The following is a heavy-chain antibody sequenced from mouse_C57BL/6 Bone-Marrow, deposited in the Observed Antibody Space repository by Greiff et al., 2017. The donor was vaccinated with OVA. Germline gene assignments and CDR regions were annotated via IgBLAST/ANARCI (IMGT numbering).Heavy chain of an antibody. D-gene: IGHD2-4*01. CDR1: GYTFTSYW. CDR2: IDPSDSYT. CDR3: ARGARYDYSAWFAY. Sequence: QVQLQQPGAELVKPGASVKLSCKASGYTFTSYWMQWVKQRPGQGLEWIGEIDPSDSYTNYNQKFKGKATLTVDTSSSTAYMQLSSLTSEDSAVYYCARGARYDYSAWFAYWGQGTLVTVSA. V-gene: IGHV1-50*01. J-gene: IGHJ3*01.